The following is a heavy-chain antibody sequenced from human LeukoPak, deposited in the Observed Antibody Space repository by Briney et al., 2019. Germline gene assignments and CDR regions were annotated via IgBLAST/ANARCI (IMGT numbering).Heavy chain of an antibody. D-gene: IGHD6-13*01. CDR2: ISYDGSNK. CDR3: ARYSSNWYDDY. V-gene: IGHV3-30-3*01. CDR1: GFTFSSSA. Sequence: GRSLRLSCVASGFTFSSSAMHWVRQAPGKGLEWVAVISYDGSNKYYRDSVKGRFSISRDNSKNTLYLQMNSLRAEDTAVYYCARYSSNWYDDYWGQGTLVTV. J-gene: IGHJ4*02.